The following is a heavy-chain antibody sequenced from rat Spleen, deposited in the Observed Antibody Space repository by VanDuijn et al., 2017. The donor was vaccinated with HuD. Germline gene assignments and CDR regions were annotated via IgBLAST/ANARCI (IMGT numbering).Heavy chain of an antibody. CDR3: TRPDTNYYVMDA. CDR1: GFTFNNYD. V-gene: IGHV5-25*01. Sequence: EVQLVESGGGLVQPGGSMKLSCAASGFTFNNYDMAWVRQAPKKGLEWVATISSDGSNTDSRDSVKGRFTFSRDNAKSILYVQMDSLRSEDTATYYCTRPDTNYYVMDAWGQGASVTVSS. CDR2: ISSDGSNT. J-gene: IGHJ4*01.